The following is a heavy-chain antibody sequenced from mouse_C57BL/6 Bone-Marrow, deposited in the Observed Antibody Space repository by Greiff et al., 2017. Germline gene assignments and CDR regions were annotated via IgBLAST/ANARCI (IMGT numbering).Heavy chain of an antibody. CDR2: IDPENGDT. Sequence: VQLQQSGAELVRPGASVKLSCTASGFNIKDDYMHWVKQRPEQGLEWIGWIDPENGDTEYDSKFQGKATITADTSSNTAYLQLSSRTSADTAVYYCTTGLYGGSPDWYFDVWGTGTTVTVSS. CDR1: GFNIKDDY. J-gene: IGHJ1*03. CDR3: TTGLYGGSPDWYFDV. D-gene: IGHD1-1*01. V-gene: IGHV14-4*01.